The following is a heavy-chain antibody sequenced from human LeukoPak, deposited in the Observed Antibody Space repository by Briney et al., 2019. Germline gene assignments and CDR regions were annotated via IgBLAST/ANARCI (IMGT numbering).Heavy chain of an antibody. CDR2: ISGSGFT. J-gene: IGHJ4*02. CDR1: GDSINSGDYH. D-gene: IGHD3-10*01. V-gene: IGHV4-31*03. CDR3: ERSHGGY. Sequence: SETLSLTCTVSGDSINSGDYHCSWIRRHPGKGLEWIGYISGSGFTYYNPSLKNRVTLSLDTYNNQFSLELRSVTEADTAIYYCERSHGGYWGQGTLVAVSS.